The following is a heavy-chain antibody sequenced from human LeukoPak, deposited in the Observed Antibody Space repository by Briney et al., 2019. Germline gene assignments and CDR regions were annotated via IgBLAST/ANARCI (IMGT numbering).Heavy chain of an antibody. D-gene: IGHD2-15*01. CDR2: ISYDGSNK. CDR1: GFTFSSYG. V-gene: IGHV3-30*18. CDR3: AKDGAVVVAAGLDY. J-gene: IGHJ4*02. Sequence: GGSLRLSCAASGFTFSSYGMHWVRQAPGKGLEWVAVISYDGSNKYYADSVKGRFTISRDNSKNTLYLQMDSLRAEDTAVYYCAKDGAVVVAAGLDYWGQGTLVTVSS.